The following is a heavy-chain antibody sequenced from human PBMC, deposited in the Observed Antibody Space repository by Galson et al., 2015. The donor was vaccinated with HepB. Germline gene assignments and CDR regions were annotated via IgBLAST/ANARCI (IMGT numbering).Heavy chain of an antibody. CDR2: SGRSGSPI. CDR1: GFSFSGYY. J-gene: IGHJ6*02. CDR3: ARGYCSSASCYNHYYYGMDA. V-gene: IGHV3-11*01. Sequence: SLRLSCAASGFSFSGYYMSWIRQAPGKGLEWISFSGRSGSPIYYADSVKGRFTISRDNAKNSLFLQMNSLRGEDTAVYYCARGYCSSASCYNHYYYGMDAWGQGTTVTVSS. D-gene: IGHD2-2*02.